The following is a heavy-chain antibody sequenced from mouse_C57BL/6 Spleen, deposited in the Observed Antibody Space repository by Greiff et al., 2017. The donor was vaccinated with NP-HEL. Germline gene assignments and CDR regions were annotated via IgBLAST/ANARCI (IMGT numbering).Heavy chain of an antibody. Sequence: QVQLQQPGAELVKPGASVKLSCKASGYTFTSYWMHWVKQRPGQGLAWIGMIHPNSGSTNYNEKFKSKATLTVDKSSSTAYMQLSSLTSEDSAVYYCARNYDYDRGRSWFAYWGQGTLVTVSA. CDR1: GYTFTSYW. D-gene: IGHD2-4*01. CDR3: ARNYDYDRGRSWFAY. CDR2: IHPNSGST. J-gene: IGHJ3*01. V-gene: IGHV1-64*01.